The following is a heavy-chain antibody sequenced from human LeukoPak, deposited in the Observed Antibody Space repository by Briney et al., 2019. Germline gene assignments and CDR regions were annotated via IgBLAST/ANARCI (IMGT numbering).Heavy chain of an antibody. CDR2: ISYDGSNK. D-gene: IGHD5-18*01. CDR1: GFIFSVYS. J-gene: IGHJ3*02. V-gene: IGHV3-30-3*01. Sequence: PGGSLRLSCEASGFIFSVYSMHWVRQAPGKGLEWVAVISYDGSNKYYADSVKGRFTISRDNSKNTLYLQMNSLRAEDTAVYYCAREDPMVNDAFDIWGQGTMVTVSS. CDR3: AREDPMVNDAFDI.